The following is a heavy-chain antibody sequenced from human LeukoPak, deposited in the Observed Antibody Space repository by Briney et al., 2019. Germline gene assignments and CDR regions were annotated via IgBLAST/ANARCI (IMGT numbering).Heavy chain of an antibody. V-gene: IGHV4-39*07. CDR1: GGSISSSSYY. D-gene: IGHD3-22*01. CDR3: ARDPDSSGYYQGISFDY. J-gene: IGHJ4*02. CDR2: IYYSGST. Sequence: PSETLSLTCTVSGGSISSSSYYWGWIRQPPGKGLEWIGSIYYSGSTYYNPSLKSRVTISVDTSKNQFSLKLSSVAAADTAVYDCARDPDSSGYYQGISFDYWGQGTLVTVSS.